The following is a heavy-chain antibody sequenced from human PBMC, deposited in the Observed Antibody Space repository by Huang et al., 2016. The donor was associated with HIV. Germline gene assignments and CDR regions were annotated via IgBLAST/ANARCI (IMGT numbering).Heavy chain of an antibody. CDR2: VYFLGNT. D-gene: IGHD2-2*03. Sequence: QLRESGPGLVTPSETLSLTCSASGTSMTSSTFYWGWFRQPPGRGLEWSGSVYFLGNTYYNPSLKSRVTISIDTAVYFCAREVRSVDTDRPDGYYYRGLDVWGQGTTVSVSS. J-gene: IGHJ6*02. CDR3: RGLDV. V-gene: IGHV4-39*01. CDR1: GTSMTSSTFY.